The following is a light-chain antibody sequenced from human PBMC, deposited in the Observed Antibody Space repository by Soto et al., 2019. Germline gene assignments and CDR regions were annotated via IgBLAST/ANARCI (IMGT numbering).Light chain of an antibody. CDR1: QGIRND. J-gene: IGKJ4*01. V-gene: IGKV1-17*01. CDR3: KQSRSFPLT. Sequence: DIQMTQSPSSLSASVGDRVTITCRASQGIRNDLGWYQQKPGKAPKVLIYAASNLRSGVPSRFSGSGSGADFSLTISSLQPEDVATYYCKQSRSFPLTFGGGTKVDIK. CDR2: AAS.